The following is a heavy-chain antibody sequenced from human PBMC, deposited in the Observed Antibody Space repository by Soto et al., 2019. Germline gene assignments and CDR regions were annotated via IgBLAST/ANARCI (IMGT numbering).Heavy chain of an antibody. Sequence: QLHLVQSGAVVKKPGASVTVSCSASGYPVTAYYMHWVRQAPGRGLEWMGGINPATGAAKYTQTFQGRVTMTRDTSTSTVLLCERGGVGVAGSAAFDMWVQGTVVTVSS. D-gene: IGHD3-3*01. CDR3: M. V-gene: IGHV1-2*02. CDR2: INPATGAA. J-gene: IGHJ3*02. CDR1: GYPVTAYY.